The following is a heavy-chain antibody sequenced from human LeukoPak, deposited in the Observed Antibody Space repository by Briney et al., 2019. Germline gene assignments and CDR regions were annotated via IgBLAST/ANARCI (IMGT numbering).Heavy chain of an antibody. Sequence: ASVKVSCKASGGTFSSYAISWVRQAPGQGLEWMGRIIPILGIANYAQKFQGRVTITADKSTSTAYMELSSLRSEDTAVYYCARNPPPAAAGIIMGFDPWGQGTLVTVSS. D-gene: IGHD6-13*01. V-gene: IGHV1-69*04. CDR3: ARNPPPAAAGIIMGFDP. CDR2: IIPILGIA. CDR1: GGTFSSYA. J-gene: IGHJ5*02.